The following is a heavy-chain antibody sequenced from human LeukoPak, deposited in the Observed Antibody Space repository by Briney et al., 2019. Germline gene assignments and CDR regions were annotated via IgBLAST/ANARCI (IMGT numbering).Heavy chain of an antibody. CDR1: GFSLSTSGVG. CDR2: IYWDDDK. CDR3: AHLRIAAAGFDY. Sequence: SGPTLVNPPQTLALTCTFSGFSLSTSGVGVGWIRQPPGKALEWLALIYWDDDKRYSPSLKSRLTITKDTSKNQVVLTMTNMDPVDTATYYCAHLRIAAAGFDYWGQGTLVTVSS. D-gene: IGHD6-13*01. J-gene: IGHJ4*02. V-gene: IGHV2-5*02.